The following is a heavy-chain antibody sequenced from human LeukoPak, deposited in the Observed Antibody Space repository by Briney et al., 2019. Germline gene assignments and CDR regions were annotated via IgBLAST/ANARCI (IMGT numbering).Heavy chain of an antibody. CDR1: GFTFSKYA. CDR3: TRGRQLWEY. D-gene: IGHD1-26*01. CDR2: ISGSGDCP. V-gene: IGHV3-23*01. Sequence: GGSLRLPCAASGFTFSKYAMSWVRQAPGKGLEGVSGISGSGDCPYYADSVKGRFIISRDNSENTIYLQMNSLRVEDTAVYYCTRGRQLWEYWGQGTLVTVSS. J-gene: IGHJ4*02.